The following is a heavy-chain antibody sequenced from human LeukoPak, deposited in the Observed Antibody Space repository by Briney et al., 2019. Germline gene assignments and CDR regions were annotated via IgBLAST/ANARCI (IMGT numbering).Heavy chain of an antibody. J-gene: IGHJ4*02. V-gene: IGHV5-51*01. CDR3: GRGGIDYSYLLNY. CDR2: IYPSDSDT. CDR1: GYTFTSYY. Sequence: GASVKVSCKASGYTFTSYYMHWVRQAPGQGLEWMGIIYPSDSDTRYSPSFQGQVTISADKSISTAYLQWNRLTASGTAMYYCGRGGIDYSYLLNYWGQGTLVTVSS. D-gene: IGHD4-11*01.